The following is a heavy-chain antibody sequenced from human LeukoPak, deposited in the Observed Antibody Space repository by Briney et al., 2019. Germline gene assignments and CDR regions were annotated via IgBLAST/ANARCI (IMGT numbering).Heavy chain of an antibody. CDR1: GGSFSGYY. Sequence: PSETLSFTCAVYGGSFSGYYRSWIRQPPGKGLEWIGEINHSGSTNDNPSLKSRVTISVDTSKNQFSLKLSSVTAADTAVYYCARDPVGWNYALGWFDPWGQGTLVTVSS. CDR2: INHSGST. V-gene: IGHV4-34*01. D-gene: IGHD1-7*01. CDR3: ARDPVGWNYALGWFDP. J-gene: IGHJ5*02.